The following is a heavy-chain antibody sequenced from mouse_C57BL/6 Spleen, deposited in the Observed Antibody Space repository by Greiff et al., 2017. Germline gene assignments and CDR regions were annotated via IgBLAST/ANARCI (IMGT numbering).Heavy chain of an antibody. CDR3: AKEDGSRGYFDY. CDR2: IWRGGST. Sequence: VQGVESGPGLVQPSQSLSITCTVSGFSLTSYGVHWVRQSPGKGLEWLGVIWRGGSTDYNAAFMSRLSITKDNSKSQVFFKMNSLQADDTAIYYCAKEDGSRGYFDYWGQGTTLTVSS. D-gene: IGHD1-1*01. J-gene: IGHJ2*01. CDR1: GFSLTSYG. V-gene: IGHV2-5*01.